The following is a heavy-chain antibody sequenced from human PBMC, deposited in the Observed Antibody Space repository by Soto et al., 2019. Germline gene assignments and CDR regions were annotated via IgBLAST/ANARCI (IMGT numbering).Heavy chain of an antibody. V-gene: IGHV4-31*03. CDR3: ARDRGGENYYYGMDV. D-gene: IGHD3-16*01. J-gene: IGHJ6*02. CDR2: IYYSGET. CDR1: GGSIINSGYY. Sequence: QVQLQQSGPGLVKASQTLSLTCTVSGGSIINSGYYWNWIRQHPGKGLEWVGYIYYSGETSYNPSLMSRLTISVDTSKNRFSLNLSSVTAADTAVYYCARDRGGENYYYGMDVWGQGTTVTVSS.